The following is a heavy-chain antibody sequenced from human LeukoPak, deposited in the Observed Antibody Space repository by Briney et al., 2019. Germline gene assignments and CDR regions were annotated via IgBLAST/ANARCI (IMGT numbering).Heavy chain of an antibody. CDR2: ISYDGSNK. V-gene: IGHV3-30-3*01. CDR1: GFTFSSYA. CDR3: ARALDLYFDY. Sequence: PGGSLRLSCAASGFTFSSYAMHWVRQAPGKGLEWVAVISYDGSNKYYADSVKGRFTISRDNSKNTLYLQMNSLRAEDTAVYYRARALDLYFDYWGQGTLVTVSS. J-gene: IGHJ4*02.